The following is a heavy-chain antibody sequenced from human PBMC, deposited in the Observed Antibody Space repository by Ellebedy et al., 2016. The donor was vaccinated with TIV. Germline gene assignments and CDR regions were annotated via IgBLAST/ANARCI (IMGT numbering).Heavy chain of an antibody. Sequence: GESLKISXAASGFTFSSYSMNWVRQAPGKGLEWVSYISSSSTIYYADSVKGRFTISRDNAKNSLYLQMNSLRDEDTAVYYCARDLVRGDENWFDPWGQGTLVTVSS. CDR2: ISSSSTI. J-gene: IGHJ5*02. D-gene: IGHD3-10*01. CDR1: GFTFSSYS. CDR3: ARDLVRGDENWFDP. V-gene: IGHV3-48*02.